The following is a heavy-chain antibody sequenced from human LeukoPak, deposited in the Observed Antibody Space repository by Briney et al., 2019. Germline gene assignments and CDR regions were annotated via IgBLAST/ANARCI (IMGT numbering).Heavy chain of an antibody. CDR3: ARDRARLIVVVVAATADGMDV. CDR1: GYTSTSYY. Sequence: ASVKVSCKASGYTSTSYYMHWVRQAPGQGLGWMGIINPSGGSTSYAQKFQGRVTMTRDTSTSTVYMELSSLRSEDTAVYYCARDRARLIVVVVAATADGMDVWGQGTTVTVSS. J-gene: IGHJ6*02. CDR2: INPSGGST. V-gene: IGHV1-46*01. D-gene: IGHD2-15*01.